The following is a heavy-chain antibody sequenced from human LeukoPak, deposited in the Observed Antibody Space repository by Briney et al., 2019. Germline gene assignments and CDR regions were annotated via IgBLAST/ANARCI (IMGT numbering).Heavy chain of an antibody. CDR2: IGTAGDT. D-gene: IGHD3-9*01. J-gene: IGHJ5*02. V-gene: IGHV3-13*01. CDR1: GFTFSSYD. CDR3: ARGHMLTGYYNFAWFDP. Sequence: GGSLRLPCAASGFTFSSYDMHWVRQPPGKGLEWVSAIGTAGDTYYSHSVKGRFTISRENAKNSLYLHMNSLSAGDTAVYFCARGHMLTGYYNFAWFDPWGQGTLVTVSS.